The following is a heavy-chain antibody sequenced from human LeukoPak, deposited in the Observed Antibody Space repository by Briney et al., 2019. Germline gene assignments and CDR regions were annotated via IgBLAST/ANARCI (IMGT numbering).Heavy chain of an antibody. CDR1: GFTFNHYA. CDR3: ARDHGSQDSGAWYVFDY. V-gene: IGHV3-23*01. Sequence: GGSLRISCAACGFTFNHYAMSWVRQAPGKGLEWVSGINHLGHTFYADSVKGRFTISRDNPQNTLFLQMNSLRADDTAEYFCARDHGSQDSGAWYVFDYWGRGTLVTVSS. CDR2: INHLGHT. J-gene: IGHJ4*02. D-gene: IGHD6-19*01.